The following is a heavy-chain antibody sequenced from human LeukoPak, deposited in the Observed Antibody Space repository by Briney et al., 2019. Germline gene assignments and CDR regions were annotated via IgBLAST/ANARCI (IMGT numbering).Heavy chain of an antibody. CDR2: INVGNGKR. V-gene: IGHV1-3*01. J-gene: IGHJ4*02. Sequence: ASVKVSCKASGYTFTTYSMHWVRQAPGQRFEWMGWINVGNGKRKLSQKFQGRVAITRDTSASTAYMELSSLRSDDTAVYYCARADNSGLDYFDYWGQGTLVTVSS. CDR3: ARADNSGLDYFDY. CDR1: GYTFTTYS. D-gene: IGHD3-22*01.